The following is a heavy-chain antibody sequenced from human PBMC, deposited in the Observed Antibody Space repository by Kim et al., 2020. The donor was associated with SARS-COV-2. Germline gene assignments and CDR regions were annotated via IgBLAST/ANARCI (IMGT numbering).Heavy chain of an antibody. CDR2: IYHSGST. D-gene: IGHD6-25*01. CDR1: GGSISSGGYS. Sequence: SETLSLTCAVSGGSISSGGYSWSWIRQPPGKGLEWIGYIYHSGSTYYNPSLKSRVTISVDRSKNQFSLKLSSVTAADTAVYYCARAPAIHDAFDIWGQGT. CDR3: ARAPAIHDAFDI. J-gene: IGHJ3*02. V-gene: IGHV4-30-2*01.